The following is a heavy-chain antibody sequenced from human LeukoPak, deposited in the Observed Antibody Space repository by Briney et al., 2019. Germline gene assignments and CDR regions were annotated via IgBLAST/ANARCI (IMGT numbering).Heavy chain of an antibody. V-gene: IGHV3-30*18. CDR3: AKDLERYYDSSGHDY. CDR1: GFTFSSYG. Sequence: GRSLRLSCAASGFTFSSYGMHWVRQAPGKGLEWVAVISYDGSNKYYADSVKGRFTISRDNSKNTLYLQMNSLRAEDTAVYYCAKDLERYYDSSGHDYWGQGTLVTVSS. CDR2: ISYDGSNK. J-gene: IGHJ4*02. D-gene: IGHD3-22*01.